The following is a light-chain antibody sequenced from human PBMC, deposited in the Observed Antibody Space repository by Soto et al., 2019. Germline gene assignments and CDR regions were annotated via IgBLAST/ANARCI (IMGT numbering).Light chain of an antibody. V-gene: IGKV2-40*01. J-gene: IGKJ4*01. CDR3: QQYNKWPPLT. CDR2: GAS. Sequence: DIVMTQTPLSLPVTPGEPASISCGSSQSLLDSDDGNTYLDWYLQKPGQSPQLLIYGASTRATGIPARFSGSGSGTEFTLTISSLLSEDFAVYYCQQYNKWPPLTFGGGTKVDIK. CDR1: QSLLDSDDGNTY.